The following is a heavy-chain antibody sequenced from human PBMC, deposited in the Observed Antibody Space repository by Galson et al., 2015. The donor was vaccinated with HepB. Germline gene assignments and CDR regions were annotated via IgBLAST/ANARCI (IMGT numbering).Heavy chain of an antibody. D-gene: IGHD1-7*01. CDR2: MKPDGSEK. J-gene: IGHJ3*02. Sequence: SLRLSCAASGFIFSDYWVTWVRQAPGKGLEWVASMKPDGSEKFYVDSVRGRFTISRDNAKNSLYLQMNSLRAEDTAVYYCAKSGIVHWNYGPGENDAFDIWGQGTMVTVSS. CDR3: AKSGIVHWNYGPGENDAFDI. V-gene: IGHV3-7*03. CDR1: GFIFSDYW.